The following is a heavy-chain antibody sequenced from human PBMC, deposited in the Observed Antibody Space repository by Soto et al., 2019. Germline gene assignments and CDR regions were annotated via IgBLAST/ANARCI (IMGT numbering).Heavy chain of an antibody. D-gene: IGHD3-10*01. J-gene: IGHJ4*01. Sequence: HPGGSLRLSCAASGFSFSSDWMAWVRQAPGKGLEWVANIKEGGREKYYVDSVKGRFTISRDNAKNLLFLQMDSLRAEDTAMYYCARDPARGSSTTESVWWGHGTLVTVSS. V-gene: IGHV3-7*05. CDR1: GFSFSSDW. CDR3: ARDPARGSSTTESVW. CDR2: IKEGGREK.